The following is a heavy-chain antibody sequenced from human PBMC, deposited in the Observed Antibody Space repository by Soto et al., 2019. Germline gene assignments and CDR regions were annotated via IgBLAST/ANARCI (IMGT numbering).Heavy chain of an antibody. Sequence: QVQLVQSGAEVKKPGASVKVSCKASGFTFTSYDSNWVRQATGQGLEWMGWMNPNTGTTGYAQKFQGRVTMIGNTSMSTAYMDLSSLRFDDTAVYFCTRGRYGSSWYFWGQGTMVTVSS. CDR2: MNPNTGTT. CDR3: TRGRYGSSWYF. CDR1: GFTFTSYD. D-gene: IGHD6-13*01. J-gene: IGHJ1*01. V-gene: IGHV1-8*01.